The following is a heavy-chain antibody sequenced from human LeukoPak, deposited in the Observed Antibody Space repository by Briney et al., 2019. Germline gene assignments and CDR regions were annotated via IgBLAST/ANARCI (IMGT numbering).Heavy chain of an antibody. Sequence: GGSLRLSCAASGFTFSSYSMNWVRQAPGKGLEWVSSISSSSSYIYYADSVKGRFTISRDNAKNSLYLQMNSLRAEDTAVYYCARSLSALRTLYYYDSSGYSMDVWGKGTTVTVSS. D-gene: IGHD3-22*01. CDR3: ARSLSALRTLYYYDSSGYSMDV. J-gene: IGHJ6*04. CDR2: ISSSSSYI. V-gene: IGHV3-21*01. CDR1: GFTFSSYS.